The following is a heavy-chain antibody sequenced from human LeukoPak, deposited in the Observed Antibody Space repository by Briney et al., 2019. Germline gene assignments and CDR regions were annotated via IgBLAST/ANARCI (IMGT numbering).Heavy chain of an antibody. CDR2: INEDESQK. Sequence: PGGSLRLSCAASGFTFSSYWMGWVRQAPGKGLEWVANINEDESQKNYVDSVKGRFTISRDNAKNSVYLQMNSLRVEDTAVYYCVTRGSVWGDYWGQGTLVTVSS. J-gene: IGHJ4*02. D-gene: IGHD3-10*01. CDR1: GFTFSSYW. CDR3: VTRGSVWGDY. V-gene: IGHV3-7*01.